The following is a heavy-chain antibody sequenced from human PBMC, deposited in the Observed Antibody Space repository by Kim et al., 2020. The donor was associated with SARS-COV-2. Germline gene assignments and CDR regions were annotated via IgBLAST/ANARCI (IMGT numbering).Heavy chain of an antibody. CDR2: INTDTGSP. Sequence: ASVKVSCKASGYTFSNYALNWVRQAPGQGPEWMGRINTDTGSPTYAQGLTGRFVLPLDTSVSTTYLQINSLKADDTAVYFCARDRSPDSSSLLFWGQGTRVTVSS. CDR1: GYTFSNYA. D-gene: IGHD6-13*01. CDR3: ARDRSPDSSSLLF. J-gene: IGHJ4*02. V-gene: IGHV7-4-1*02.